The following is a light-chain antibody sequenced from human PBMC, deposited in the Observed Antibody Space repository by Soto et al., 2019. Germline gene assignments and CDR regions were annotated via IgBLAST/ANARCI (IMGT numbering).Light chain of an antibody. Sequence: DIQMTQSPSSLSASIGDRVTITCQASQDITTNLNWYHLKPGKAPNLLIFDASSLERGVPSRFSGSGSGTHFTLTIISPQPEDIGTYFCQQYDSIPRTFGQGTRLEI. J-gene: IGKJ5*01. CDR1: QDITTN. V-gene: IGKV1-33*01. CDR3: QQYDSIPRT. CDR2: DAS.